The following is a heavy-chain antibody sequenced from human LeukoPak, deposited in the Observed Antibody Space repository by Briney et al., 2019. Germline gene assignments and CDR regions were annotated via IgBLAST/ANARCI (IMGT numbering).Heavy chain of an antibody. J-gene: IGHJ5*02. V-gene: IGHV3-74*01. CDR1: GFSLSGYW. CDR3: ARDPRNVGLAP. CDR2: NNGDGSTT. D-gene: IGHD2-15*01. Sequence: GGSLRLSCVASGFSLSGYWMYWVRQAPGKGLMYISRNNGDGSTTNYADVVKGRFTMSRDNVKNTLYLQMTSLRVEDTAVYYCARDPRNVGLAPWGQGTLVTVSS.